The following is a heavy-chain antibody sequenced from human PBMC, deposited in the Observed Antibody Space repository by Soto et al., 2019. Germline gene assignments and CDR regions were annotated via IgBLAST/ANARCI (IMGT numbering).Heavy chain of an antibody. V-gene: IGHV1-69*02. D-gene: IGHD6-19*01. CDR1: GGTFSSYT. J-gene: IGHJ4*02. Sequence: QVQLVQSGAEVKKPGSSVKVSCKASGGTFSSYTISWVRQTPGQGLEWMGRIIPILGIANYAQKFQGRVTITADKSTSTAYMELSSLRSVDTAVYYCARGGVAVAGNDYWGQGTLVTVSS. CDR2: IIPILGIA. CDR3: ARGGVAVAGNDY.